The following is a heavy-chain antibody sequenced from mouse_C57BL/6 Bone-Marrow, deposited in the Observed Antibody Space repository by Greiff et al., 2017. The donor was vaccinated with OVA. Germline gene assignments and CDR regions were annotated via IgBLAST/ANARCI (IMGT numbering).Heavy chain of an antibody. Sequence: EVQVVESGGGLVKPGGSLKLSCAASGFTFSSYAMSWVRQTPEKRLEWVATISDGGSYTYYPDNVKGRFTISRDNAKNNLYLQMSHLKSEDTAMYYCAREAVVADYWGQGTTLTVSS. CDR1: GFTFSSYA. J-gene: IGHJ2*01. CDR3: AREAVVADY. D-gene: IGHD1-1*01. V-gene: IGHV5-4*01. CDR2: ISDGGSYT.